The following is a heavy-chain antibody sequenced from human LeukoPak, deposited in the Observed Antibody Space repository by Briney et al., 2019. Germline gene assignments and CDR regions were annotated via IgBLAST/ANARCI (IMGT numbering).Heavy chain of an antibody. CDR3: ASISN. CDR1: GFNVSGNY. V-gene: IGHV3-53*01. Sequence: PGGSLRLSCAPSGFNVSGNYMSWVRQPPGKGLEWVSVIYRGGDTSYADSVKGGFTVPRDISKNTLYLQMNSLRAEDTAVYYCASISNWGQRILVTVSS. CDR2: IYRGGDT. J-gene: IGHJ4*02.